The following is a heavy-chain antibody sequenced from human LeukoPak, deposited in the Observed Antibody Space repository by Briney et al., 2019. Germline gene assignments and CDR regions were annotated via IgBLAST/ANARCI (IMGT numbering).Heavy chain of an antibody. Sequence: SETLSLTCTVSSDSIPSPYWSWIRQSPGKGLEWIAYISYTGSTRYNPSFKSRVTVSIDISKNQFSLRLTSVTAADTAVYYCARHFPGGGNYYFGHWDQGTPVTVSS. CDR3: ARHFPGGGNYYFGH. V-gene: IGHV4-59*08. CDR2: ISYTGST. D-gene: IGHD3-16*01. J-gene: IGHJ4*02. CDR1: SDSIPSPY.